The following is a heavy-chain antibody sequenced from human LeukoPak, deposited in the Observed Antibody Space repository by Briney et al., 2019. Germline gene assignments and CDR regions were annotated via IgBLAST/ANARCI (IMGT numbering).Heavy chain of an antibody. D-gene: IGHD6-19*01. J-gene: IGHJ4*02. V-gene: IGHV3-23*01. CDR1: GFTFSSYA. Sequence: GGSLRLSCAASGFTFSSYAMSWVRQAPGKGLEWVSAISGSGGSTYYADSVKGRFTISRDNSKNTLYLQMNSLRAEDTAVYYCAKDNLRHGQWLTYLDYWGQGTLVTVSS. CDR2: ISGSGGST. CDR3: AKDNLRHGQWLTYLDY.